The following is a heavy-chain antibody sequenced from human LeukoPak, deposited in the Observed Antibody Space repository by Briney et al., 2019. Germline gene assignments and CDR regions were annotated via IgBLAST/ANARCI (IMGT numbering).Heavy chain of an antibody. V-gene: IGHV1-24*01. CDR3: AREVYCSSTSCYRAFDI. J-gene: IGHJ3*02. Sequence: ASVKVSCKASGHTFSSHTFSWVRQAPGEGLEWMGGFDPEDGETIYAQKFQGRVTMTEDTSTDTAYMELSSLRSEDTAVYYCAREVYCSSTSCYRAFDIWGQGTMVTVSS. CDR2: FDPEDGET. CDR1: GHTFSSHT. D-gene: IGHD2-2*01.